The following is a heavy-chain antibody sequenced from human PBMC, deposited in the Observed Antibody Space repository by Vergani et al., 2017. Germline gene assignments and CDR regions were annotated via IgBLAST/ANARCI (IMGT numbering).Heavy chain of an antibody. Sequence: QVQLQESGPGLVKPSETLTLTCDVSDSSIMTNPYWGWFRQSPGKGLEWIGCIHHSGDTHYNSSLKSRVSISIVSSSKFSLSLTSVTAAATAIYYCARHRGSEGFFPSSYFLGMDVWGRGTTVTVSS. D-gene: IGHD3-10*01. V-gene: IGHV4-38-2*01. J-gene: IGHJ6*02. CDR3: ARHRGSEGFFPSSYFLGMDV. CDR2: IHHSGDT. CDR1: DSSIMTNPY.